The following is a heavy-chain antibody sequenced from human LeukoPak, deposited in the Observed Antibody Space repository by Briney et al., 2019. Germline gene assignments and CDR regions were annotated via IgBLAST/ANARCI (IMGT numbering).Heavy chain of an antibody. CDR1: GYTFTGYY. CDR3: ARSFIAAAVLGDYFDY. Sequence: VASVKVSRKASGYTFTGYYMHWMRQAPGQGLEWMGWINPNSGGTNYAQKFQGRVTMTRDTSISTAYMELSRLRSDDTAVYYCARSFIAAAVLGDYFDYWGQGTLVTVSS. J-gene: IGHJ4*02. CDR2: INPNSGGT. D-gene: IGHD6-13*01. V-gene: IGHV1-2*02.